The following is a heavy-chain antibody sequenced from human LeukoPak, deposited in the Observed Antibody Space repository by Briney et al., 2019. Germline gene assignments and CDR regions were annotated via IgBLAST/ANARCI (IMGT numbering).Heavy chain of an antibody. V-gene: IGHV3-74*01. CDR2: ISPDGRRT. Sequence: GGSLRLSCAASGFTFSTHWMHWVRQTPGKGLVWVSRISPDGRRTAYADSVKGRFTISRDNARDTLYLQLNSLGAEDTAVYYCARVSSLWSFDYWGQGTLVTVSS. D-gene: IGHD3-10*01. J-gene: IGHJ4*02. CDR1: GFTFSTHW. CDR3: ARVSSLWSFDY.